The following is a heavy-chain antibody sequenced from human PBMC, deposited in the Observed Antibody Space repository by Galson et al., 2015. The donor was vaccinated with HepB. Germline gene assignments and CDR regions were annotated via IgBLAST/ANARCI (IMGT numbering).Heavy chain of an antibody. V-gene: IGHV3-74*01. CDR3: ARDRGELLWFGETDPDAFDI. CDR1: GFTFSSYW. D-gene: IGHD3-10*01. J-gene: IGHJ3*02. CDR2: IKSDGSST. Sequence: SLRLSCAVSGFTFSSYWMHWVRQAPGKGLVWVSRIKSDGSSTSYADSVKGRFTISRDNAKNTLYLQMNSLRAEDTAVYYCARDRGELLWFGETDPDAFDIWGQGTMFTVSS.